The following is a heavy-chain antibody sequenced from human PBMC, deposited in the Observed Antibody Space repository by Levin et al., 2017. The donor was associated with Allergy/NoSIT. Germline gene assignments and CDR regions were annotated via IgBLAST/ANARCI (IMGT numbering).Heavy chain of an antibody. CDR3: ARGRGWWEQIDDAFDI. V-gene: IGHV3-13*01. CDR2: IGTAGDT. CDR1: GFTFSSYD. Sequence: GESLKISCAASGFTFSSYDMHWVRQATGKGLEWVSAIGTAGDTYYPGSVKGRFTISRENAKNSLYLQMNSLRAGDTAVYYCARGRGWWEQIDDAFDIWGQGTMVTVSS. J-gene: IGHJ3*02. D-gene: IGHD1-26*01.